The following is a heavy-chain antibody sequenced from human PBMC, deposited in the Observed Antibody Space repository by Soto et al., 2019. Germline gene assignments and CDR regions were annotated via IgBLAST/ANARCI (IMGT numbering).Heavy chain of an antibody. CDR3: ARDRPQYYDFWSGYYRPKYFQH. CDR2: ISYDGSNK. Sequence: QVQLVESGGGVVQPGRSLRLSCAASGFTFSSYAMHWVRQAPGKGLEWVAVISYDGSNKYYADSVKGRFTISRDNSKNRLYLQMNSLRAEDTAVYYCARDRPQYYDFWSGYYRPKYFQHWGQGTLVTVSS. CDR1: GFTFSSYA. J-gene: IGHJ1*01. V-gene: IGHV3-30-3*01. D-gene: IGHD3-3*01.